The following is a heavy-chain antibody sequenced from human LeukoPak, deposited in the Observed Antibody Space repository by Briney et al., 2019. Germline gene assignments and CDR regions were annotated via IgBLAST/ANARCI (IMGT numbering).Heavy chain of an antibody. J-gene: IGHJ4*02. D-gene: IGHD4-17*01. CDR2: IYHSGST. CDR1: GGSISTSYW. Sequence: SETLSLTCGVSGGSISTSYWWSWVRQPPGKGLEWIGEIYHSGSTNYNPSLKSRVTISMDKSKNQFSLKLSSVTAADTAVYYCARDRSSYGDYVFDYWGQGTLVTVSS. CDR3: ARDRSSYGDYVFDY. V-gene: IGHV4-4*02.